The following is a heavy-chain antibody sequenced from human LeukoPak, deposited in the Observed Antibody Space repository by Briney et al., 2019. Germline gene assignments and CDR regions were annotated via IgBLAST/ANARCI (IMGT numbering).Heavy chain of an antibody. CDR3: AQVSCPGVSCPYYYYGLGV. J-gene: IGHJ6*02. CDR1: GFTFSNYA. D-gene: IGHD2-8*02. Sequence: GGSLRLSCAASGFTFSNYAMTWVRQTPGRGLEGVASISGNGYNTYYSDSVKGRFTISRDNSQNTLFLQMTGLRAEDTALYYCAQVSCPGVSCPYYYYGLGVWGQGTTVTVSS. V-gene: IGHV3-23*01. CDR2: ISGNGYNT.